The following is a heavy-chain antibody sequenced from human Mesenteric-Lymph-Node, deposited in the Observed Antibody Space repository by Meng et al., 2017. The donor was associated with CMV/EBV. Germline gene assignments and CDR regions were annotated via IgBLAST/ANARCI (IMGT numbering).Heavy chain of an antibody. CDR2: ISSSGSRT. CDR1: GFNFSKYE. V-gene: IGHV3-48*03. D-gene: IGHD6-19*01. CDR3: ASNLGQWLDWFDP. Sequence: GESLKISCAVSGFNFSKYEMTWVRQAPRRGLEWLSYISSSGSRTYHAESVRGRFTTSRDNAKNLLYLHMNSLTAEDTAIYYCASNLGQWLDWFDPWGQGTLVTVSS. J-gene: IGHJ5*02.